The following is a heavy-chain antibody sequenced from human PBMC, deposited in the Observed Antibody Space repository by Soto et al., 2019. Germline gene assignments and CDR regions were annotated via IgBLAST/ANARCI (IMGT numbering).Heavy chain of an antibody. J-gene: IGHJ4*02. D-gene: IGHD4-17*01. CDR2: IIPIFGTA. V-gene: IGHV1-69*13. CDR3: ARVTTVTSPYYFDY. CDR1: GGTFSSYA. Sequence: SVKVSCKASGGTFSSYAISWLRQAPGQGLEWMGGIIPIFGTANYAQKFQGRVTITADESTSTAYMELSSLRSEDTAVYYCARVTTVTSPYYFDYWGQGTLVTVS.